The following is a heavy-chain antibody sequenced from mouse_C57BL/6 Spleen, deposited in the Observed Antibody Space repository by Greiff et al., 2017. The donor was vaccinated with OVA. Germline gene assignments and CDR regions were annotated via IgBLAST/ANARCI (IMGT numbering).Heavy chain of an antibody. Sequence: DVKLVESGGGLVKPGGSLKLSCAASGFTFSSYAMSWVRQTPEKRLEWVATISDGGSYTYYPDNVKGRFTISRDNAKNNLYLQMSHLKSEDTAMYYCARDGLRDWGQGTLVTVSA. CDR3: ARDGLRD. J-gene: IGHJ3*01. CDR1: GFTFSSYA. CDR2: ISDGGSYT. V-gene: IGHV5-4*01. D-gene: IGHD1-1*01.